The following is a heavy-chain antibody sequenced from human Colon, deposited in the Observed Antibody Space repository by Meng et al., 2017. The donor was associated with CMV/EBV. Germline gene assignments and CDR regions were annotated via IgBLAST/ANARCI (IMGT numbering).Heavy chain of an antibody. Sequence: GSLRLSCAVYGRSFSGYYWSWIRQPPGKGLEWIGEINHSGSTNYNPSLKSRVTISVDTSKNQFSLKLSSVTAADTAVYYCARGWQLVVDYWGQGTLVTVSS. CDR3: ARGWQLVVDY. CDR2: INHSGST. D-gene: IGHD6-6*01. V-gene: IGHV4-34*01. J-gene: IGHJ4*02. CDR1: GRSFSGYY.